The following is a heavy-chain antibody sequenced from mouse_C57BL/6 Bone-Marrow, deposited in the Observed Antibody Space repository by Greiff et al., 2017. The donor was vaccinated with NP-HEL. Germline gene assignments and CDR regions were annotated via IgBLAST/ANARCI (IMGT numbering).Heavy chain of an antibody. Sequence: QVQLQQSGPGLVQPSQSLSITCTVSGFSLTSYGVHWVRQPPGKGLEWLGVIWSGGSTDCNAAFISRLSISKDNSKSQVFFKMNSLQADDTAIYYCAKTIFCYYAMDYWGQGTSVTVSS. CDR2: IWSGGST. V-gene: IGHV2-4*01. J-gene: IGHJ4*01. CDR1: GFSLTSYG. CDR3: AKTIFCYYAMDY.